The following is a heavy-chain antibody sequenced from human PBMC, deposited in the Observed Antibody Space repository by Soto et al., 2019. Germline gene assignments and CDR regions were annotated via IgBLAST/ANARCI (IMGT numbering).Heavy chain of an antibody. V-gene: IGHV4-39*07. CDR2: MYHSGNT. CDR3: ARWGSFYDILTGPRSYYYGMDV. CDR1: GGSVSSSGSHY. Sequence: SETPSLTCTVSGGSVSSSGSHYWGWIRQPPGQGLEWIGSMYHSGNTNYNPSLKSRVTISVDKSKNQFSLKLSSVTAADTAVYYCARWGSFYDILTGPRSYYYGMDVWGQGTTVTVSS. D-gene: IGHD3-9*01. J-gene: IGHJ6*02.